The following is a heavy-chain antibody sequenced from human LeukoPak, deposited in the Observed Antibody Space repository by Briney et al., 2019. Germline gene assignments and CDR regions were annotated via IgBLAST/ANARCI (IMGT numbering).Heavy chain of an antibody. CDR2: IYYSGST. V-gene: IGHV4-59*01. Sequence: KPSETLSLTCTVSGGSISSYYWSWIRQPPGKGLEWIGYIYYSGSTNYNPSLKSRVTISVDTSKNQVSLKLSSVTAADTAVYYCARGGYSSSFAYWGQGTLVTVSS. J-gene: IGHJ4*02. CDR3: ARGGYSSSFAY. D-gene: IGHD6-13*01. CDR1: GGSISSYY.